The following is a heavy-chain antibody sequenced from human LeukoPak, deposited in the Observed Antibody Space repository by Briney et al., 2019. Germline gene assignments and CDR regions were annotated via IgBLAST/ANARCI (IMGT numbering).Heavy chain of an antibody. J-gene: IGHJ5*02. Sequence: GGSLRLSCAASGFTFSSYSMNWVRQAPGKGLEWVSSISSSSSYIYYADSVKGRFTISRDNAKNSLYLQMNSLRAEDTALYYCAKDTRRTFTYYYGSGTLNWFDPWGQGTLVTVSS. V-gene: IGHV3-21*04. CDR3: AKDTRRTFTYYYGSGTLNWFDP. CDR1: GFTFSSYS. D-gene: IGHD3-10*01. CDR2: ISSSSSYI.